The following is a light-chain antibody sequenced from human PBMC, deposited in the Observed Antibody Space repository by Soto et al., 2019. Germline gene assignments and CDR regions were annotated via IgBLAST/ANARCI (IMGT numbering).Light chain of an antibody. CDR3: QQRSEWPIT. CDR1: QRISSY. CDR2: DAS. V-gene: IGKV3-11*01. J-gene: IGKJ5*01. Sequence: EIVLTQSPATLSLSLGESATLSCRASQRISSYLAWYQQKPGQAPRLFIYDASNRATGIPARFSGSGSGADFTLTISSLEPEDFAVYYCQQRSEWPITFGQGTRLEI.